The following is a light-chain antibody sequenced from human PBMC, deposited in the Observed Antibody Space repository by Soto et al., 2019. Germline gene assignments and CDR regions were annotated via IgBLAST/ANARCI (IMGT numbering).Light chain of an antibody. CDR2: DVS. V-gene: IGLV2-14*01. Sequence: QSALTQPASVSGSPGQSITISCTGTSSDVGGYNYVSWYQQHPGKAPTLIIYDVSKRPSGVSNRFSGSKSGNTASLTISGLQAEDEADYYCCSYAGIDASYVFGAGTKLTVL. CDR3: CSYAGIDASYV. CDR1: SSDVGGYNY. J-gene: IGLJ2*01.